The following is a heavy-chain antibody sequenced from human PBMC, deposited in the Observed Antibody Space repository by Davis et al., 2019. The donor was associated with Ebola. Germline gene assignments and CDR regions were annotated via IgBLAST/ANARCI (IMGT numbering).Heavy chain of an antibody. CDR1: GFTFSCSA. Sequence: GESLKISCAASGFTFSCSAMHWVRHASGKGLELVGRIRSKANSYATAYAASVKGRFTISRDDSKNTAYLQMNSLKTEDTAVYYCSSAYGDWDYWGQGTLVTVSS. V-gene: IGHV3-73*01. CDR2: IRSKANSYAT. J-gene: IGHJ4*02. CDR3: SSAYGDWDY. D-gene: IGHD4-17*01.